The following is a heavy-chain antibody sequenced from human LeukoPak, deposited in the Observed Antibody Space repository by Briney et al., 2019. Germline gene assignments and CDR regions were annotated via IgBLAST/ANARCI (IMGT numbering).Heavy chain of an antibody. V-gene: IGHV3-48*01. CDR3: ARTFTTYYYYMDV. CDR1: GFTYSSYG. Sequence: GGSLTLSCAASGFTYSSYGMNWVRQAPGKGLEWISYISGSGDTIYNADSVKGRFAISRDNGQNSLYLQMNSLRGEDTAVYYCARTFTTYYYYMDVWGKGATVTVSS. J-gene: IGHJ6*03. CDR2: ISGSGDTI. D-gene: IGHD1-1*01.